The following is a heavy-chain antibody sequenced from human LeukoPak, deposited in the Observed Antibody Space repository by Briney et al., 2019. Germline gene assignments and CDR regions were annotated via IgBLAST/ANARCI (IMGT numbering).Heavy chain of an antibody. D-gene: IGHD3-10*01. CDR2: IWYDGSNK. CDR1: GFTFSRFG. V-gene: IGHV3-33*01. CDR3: ARDSLWFGEGSYFDY. Sequence: GGSLRLSCAASGFTFSRFGMHWVRQAPGKGLEWVAVIWYDGSNKYYADSVKGRFTISRDNSKNTLYLEMNSLRAEDTAVYYCARDSLWFGEGSYFDYWGQGTLVTVSS. J-gene: IGHJ4*02.